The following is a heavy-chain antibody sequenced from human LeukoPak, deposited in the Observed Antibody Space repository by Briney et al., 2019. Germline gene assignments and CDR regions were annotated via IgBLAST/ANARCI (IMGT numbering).Heavy chain of an antibody. V-gene: IGHV4-59*01. CDR2: IYYSGST. D-gene: IGHD1-26*01. CDR3: ARVGGTNYYYYGMDV. J-gene: IGHJ6*02. CDR1: GGSISSYY. Sequence: PSETLSLTCTVSGGSISSYYWSWIRQPPGKGLEWIGYIYYSGSTNYNPSLKSRVTISVDTSKNQFSLKLSSATAADTAVYYCARVGGTNYYYYGMDVWGQGTTVTVSS.